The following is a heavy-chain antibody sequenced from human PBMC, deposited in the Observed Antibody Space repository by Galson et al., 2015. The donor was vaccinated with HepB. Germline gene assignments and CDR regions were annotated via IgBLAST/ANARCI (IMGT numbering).Heavy chain of an antibody. V-gene: IGHV4-59*01. D-gene: IGHD4-23*01. CDR1: GGSISSYY. Sequence: TLSLTCTVSGGSISSYYWSWIRQPPGKGLEWIGYIYYSGSTNYNPSLKSRVTISVDTSKNQFSLKLSSVTAADTAVYYCARELRWVGRRYFDLRGRGTLVTVSS. CDR3: ARELRWVGRRYFDL. J-gene: IGHJ2*01. CDR2: IYYSGST.